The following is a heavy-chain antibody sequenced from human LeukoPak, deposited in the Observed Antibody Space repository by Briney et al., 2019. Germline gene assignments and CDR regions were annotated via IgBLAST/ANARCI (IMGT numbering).Heavy chain of an antibody. CDR3: ATTSDSLTGYPY. D-gene: IGHD3-9*01. Sequence: GGSLRLSCTASGFTFSSYSMNWVRQAPGEGLEWVSSISSSGTYIYYADSLKGRFTISRDNAKNSLYLQMNSLRAEDTAVYYCATTSDSLTGYPYWGQGTLVTVSS. J-gene: IGHJ4*02. CDR1: GFTFSSYS. V-gene: IGHV3-21*01. CDR2: ISSSGTYI.